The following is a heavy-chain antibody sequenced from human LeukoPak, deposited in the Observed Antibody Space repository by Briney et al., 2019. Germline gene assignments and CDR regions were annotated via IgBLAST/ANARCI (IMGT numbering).Heavy chain of an antibody. CDR3: ARDSNYFDSSGYHQYYFDY. J-gene: IGHJ4*02. CDR1: GGSVRSYY. CDR2: IYYSGST. D-gene: IGHD3-22*01. V-gene: IGHV4-59*02. Sequence: SETLSLTCTVSGGSVRSYYWSWVRQPPGKGLEWIGYIYYSGSTNYNPSLKSRVTISVDTSKNQFSLKLSSVTAADTAVYYCARDSNYFDSSGYHQYYFDYWGQGTLVTVSS.